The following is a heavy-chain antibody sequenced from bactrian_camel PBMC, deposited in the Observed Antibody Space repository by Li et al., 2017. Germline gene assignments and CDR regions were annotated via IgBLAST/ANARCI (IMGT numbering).Heavy chain of an antibody. Sequence: HVQLVESGGGSVQAGESRRLSCVTSGYTSTTSCVAWVRQAPGKQREGVVSIDRDGRATYADSVKGRFTISMDANTLYLQMNSLTPEDRAIYYCVAAPRHSTPCVEPLRTVWNYWGQGTQVTVS. J-gene: IGHJ4*01. D-gene: IGHD7*01. CDR3: VAAPRHSTPCVEPLRTVWNY. V-gene: IGHV3S53*01. CDR2: IDRDGRA. CDR1: GYTSTTSC.